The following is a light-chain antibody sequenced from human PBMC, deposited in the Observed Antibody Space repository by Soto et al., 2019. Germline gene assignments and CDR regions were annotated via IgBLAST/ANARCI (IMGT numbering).Light chain of an antibody. CDR2: DIS. J-gene: IGKJ1*01. V-gene: IGKV1-5*01. CDR3: QQYNSYS. Sequence: DIQMTQSPSTLSASVGDRVTITCRASLSISDWLAWYQQKPGKAPKLLIYDISNLEIGVPSRFSGSGSGTEFTLTISGLQPDDFATYYCQQYNSYSFGQGTKVDIK. CDR1: LSISDW.